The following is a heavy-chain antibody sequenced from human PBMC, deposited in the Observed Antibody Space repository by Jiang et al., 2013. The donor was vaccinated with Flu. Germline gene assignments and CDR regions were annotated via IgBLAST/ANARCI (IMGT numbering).Heavy chain of an antibody. D-gene: IGHD2-15*01. CDR3: ARRAMGSCSGESCLH. J-gene: IGHJ4*02. Sequence: LLKPSETLSLSCTVSSGSFTSGFHYWGWIRQPPGKGLQWIAIMYYSGSTRYDPSLKSRVTISVDTSQSQFSLKLKSVTASDTALYYCARRAMGSCSGESCLHWGQGRLVTVSS. CDR2: MYYSGST. CDR1: SGSFTSGFHY. V-gene: IGHV4-39*01.